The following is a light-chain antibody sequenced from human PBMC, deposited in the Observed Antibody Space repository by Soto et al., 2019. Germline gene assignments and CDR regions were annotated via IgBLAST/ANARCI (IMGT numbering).Light chain of an antibody. V-gene: IGKV3-20*01. J-gene: IGKJ1*01. CDR1: QSVSNNY. CDR2: GAS. CDR3: PQYGSSGT. Sequence: EIVLTQSPGTLSLSPGERSTLSCMASQSVSNNYLAWYQQKPGQAPRLLIYGASDRATGIPDRFSGSGSGTDFTLTISRLEPEDFAVYYCPQYGSSGTVGQGTKVEIK.